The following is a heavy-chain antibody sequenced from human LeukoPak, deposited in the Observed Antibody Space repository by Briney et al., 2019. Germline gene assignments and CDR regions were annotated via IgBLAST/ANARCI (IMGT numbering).Heavy chain of an antibody. Sequence: PGGSLRLSRAASGFTFSSYNMNWVRQAPGKGLEWVSSTSSGGDYTYYAGSVKGRFTISRDNSKNTLYLQMNSLRAEDTATYYCAKDRPNYYESNGHYYRRDGDSWGQGTLVTVSS. V-gene: IGHV3-23*01. D-gene: IGHD3-22*01. CDR2: TSSGGDYT. CDR1: GFTFSSYN. J-gene: IGHJ5*01. CDR3: AKDRPNYYESNGHYYRRDGDS.